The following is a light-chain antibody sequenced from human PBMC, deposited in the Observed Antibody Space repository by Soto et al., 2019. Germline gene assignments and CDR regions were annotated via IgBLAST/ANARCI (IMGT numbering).Light chain of an antibody. V-gene: IGKV3-11*02. Sequence: DILMTQPPATLSSSPGARVTLTCRASQSGSSYLAGYQQKPGRAPRLLIYDAANRATGIPARFIGSGSGRDFTLTISSLEPEDFSVYYCQQRSNWPPFTFGPGTKVDI. CDR2: DAA. J-gene: IGKJ3*01. CDR3: QQRSNWPPFT. CDR1: QSGSSY.